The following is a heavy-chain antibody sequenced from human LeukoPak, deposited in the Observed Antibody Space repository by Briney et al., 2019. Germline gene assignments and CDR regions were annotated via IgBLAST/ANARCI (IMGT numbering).Heavy chain of an antibody. CDR1: GFTFSSSA. V-gene: IGHV3-23*01. CDR3: ARAGCTNGVCLIDY. Sequence: GGSLRLSCAASGFTFSSSAMSWVRQVPGKGLEWVSGISASGGSTYYADSVRGRFTISRDNAKNSLYLQMNSLRAEDTAVYYCARAGCTNGVCLIDYWGQGTLVTVSS. J-gene: IGHJ4*02. CDR2: ISASGGST. D-gene: IGHD2-8*01.